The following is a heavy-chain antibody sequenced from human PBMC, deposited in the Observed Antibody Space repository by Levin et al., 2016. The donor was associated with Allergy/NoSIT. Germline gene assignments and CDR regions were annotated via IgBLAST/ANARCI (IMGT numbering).Heavy chain of an antibody. Sequence: SETLSLTCIVSGGSISSNSWSWIRQPPGKGLEWIGYIYYSGSTNYNPSLKSRVTISVDTSKNQFSLKLSSVTAADTAVYYCAAGTPPYDYVWGSYFFWGQGTLVTVSS. CDR3: AAGTPPYDYVWGSYFF. D-gene: IGHD3-16*01. J-gene: IGHJ4*02. V-gene: IGHV4-59*01. CDR2: IYYSGST. CDR1: GGSISSNS.